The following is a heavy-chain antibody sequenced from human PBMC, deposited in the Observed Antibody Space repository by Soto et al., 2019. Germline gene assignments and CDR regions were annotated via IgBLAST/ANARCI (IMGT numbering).Heavy chain of an antibody. V-gene: IGHV1-2*02. CDR2: INPNSGGT. J-gene: IGHJ5*02. CDR3: ARSPPGDSKTNWFDP. Sequence: QVQLVQSGAEVKKPGASVKVSCKASGYTFTDYYIHWVRQAPGQGLEWMGWINPNSGGTNYAQKFQGRVTMTRDTPLSSAYMELSRLRSDDTAVYYCARSPPGDSKTNWFDPWGQGTLVTVSS. CDR1: GYTFTDYY. D-gene: IGHD4-4*01.